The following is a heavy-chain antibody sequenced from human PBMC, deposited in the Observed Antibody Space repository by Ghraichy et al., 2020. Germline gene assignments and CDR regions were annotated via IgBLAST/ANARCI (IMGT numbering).Heavy chain of an antibody. J-gene: IGHJ6*02. D-gene: IGHD2-2*01. CDR2: IYYSGST. CDR1: GGSISNYY. V-gene: IGHV4-59*01. Sequence: SETLSLTCTVSGGSISNYYWNWIRQPPGKGLEWIGNIYYSGSTNYNSSLKSRVTISGDPSKNQFSLKLSSVTAADTAVYYCARDVVPSATKYGLYGWGQGTTGTVPS. CDR3: ARDVVPSATKYGLYG.